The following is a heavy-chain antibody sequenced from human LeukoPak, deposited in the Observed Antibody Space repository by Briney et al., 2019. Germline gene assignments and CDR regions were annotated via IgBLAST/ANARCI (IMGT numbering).Heavy chain of an antibody. CDR2: ISSSSSYI. CDR1: GFTFSSYS. CDR3: ARADRRKSVVTGSSLGDY. D-gene: IGHD6-13*01. Sequence: GGSLRLSCAASGFTFSSYSMNWVRQAPGKGLEWVSSISSSSSYIYYADSVKGRFTISRDNAKNSLYLQMNSLRAEDTAVYYCARADRRKSVVTGSSLGDYWGQGTLVTVSS. J-gene: IGHJ4*02. V-gene: IGHV3-21*01.